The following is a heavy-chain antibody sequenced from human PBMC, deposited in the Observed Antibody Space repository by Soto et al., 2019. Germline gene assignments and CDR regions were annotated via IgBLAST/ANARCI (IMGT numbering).Heavy chain of an antibody. CDR1: GYTFTTYP. Sequence: QVQLVQSGAEVKKPGASVKVSCKTSGYTFTTYPIHWVRQAPGQGLEWMGWVDTADGNTKYSQRLQDRVTLTRDTSATTAYTQLSSLTSEDTAIYYCARRGGAYCDYWGQGTLVTVSS. CDR3: ARRGGAYCDY. J-gene: IGHJ4*02. CDR2: VDTADGNT. D-gene: IGHD1-26*01. V-gene: IGHV1-3*04.